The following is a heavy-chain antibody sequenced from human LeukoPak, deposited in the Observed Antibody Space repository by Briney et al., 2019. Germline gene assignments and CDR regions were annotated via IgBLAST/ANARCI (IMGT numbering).Heavy chain of an antibody. CDR2: IYYSGST. V-gene: IGHV4-39*07. Sequence: SETLSLTCAVSGGSISSNSYYWGWIRQPPGKGLEWIGSIYYSGSTYYNPSLKSRVTISVDTSKNQFSLKLSSVTAADTAVYYCAAPGQRGVIDYWGQGTLVTVSS. D-gene: IGHD6-25*01. CDR3: AAPGQRGVIDY. J-gene: IGHJ4*02. CDR1: GGSISSNSYY.